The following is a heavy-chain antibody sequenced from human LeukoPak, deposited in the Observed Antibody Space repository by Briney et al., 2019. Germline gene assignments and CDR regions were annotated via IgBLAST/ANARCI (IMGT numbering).Heavy chain of an antibody. CDR2: IYHSGST. Sequence: SETLSLTCTLSGGSISSGGYYWSWIRQHPGKGLEWIGYIYHSGSTFYNPSLKSRGTISIDTSKNQFSLKLSSVTAADTAVYYCARFTPRFCSNITCHHNWFDPWGQGTLVTVSS. CDR1: GGSISSGGYY. V-gene: IGHV4-31*03. D-gene: IGHD2-2*01. J-gene: IGHJ5*02. CDR3: ARFTPRFCSNITCHHNWFDP.